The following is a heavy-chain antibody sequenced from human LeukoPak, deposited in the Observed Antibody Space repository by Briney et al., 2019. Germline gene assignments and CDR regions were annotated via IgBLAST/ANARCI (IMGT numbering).Heavy chain of an antibody. CDR1: GDSISSNSYY. D-gene: IGHD1-26*01. CDR3: ARDGGRLGATLN. J-gene: IGHJ4*02. Sequence: SETLSLTCTVSGDSISSNSYYWSWIRQPAGKGLEWIGRIYASGSTNYNPYLKSRVTISVDTSKNQFSLKLSSVTAADTAVYYCARDGGRLGATLNWGQGTLVTVSS. CDR2: IYASGST. V-gene: IGHV4-61*02.